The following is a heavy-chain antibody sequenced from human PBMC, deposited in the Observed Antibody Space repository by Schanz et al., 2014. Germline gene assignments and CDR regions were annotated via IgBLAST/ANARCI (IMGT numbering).Heavy chain of an antibody. CDR3: ARPALWFGDNCFDP. Sequence: EVQLVESGGGLVQPGGSLRLSCAASGFTFSSYWMHWVRQVPGKGLVWVSRIKSDGSSTRYADSVKGRFTISRDNAKNTLYLQMNSLRAEDTAVYYCARPALWFGDNCFDPWGQGTLVTVSS. CDR2: IKSDGSST. CDR1: GFTFSSYW. J-gene: IGHJ5*02. V-gene: IGHV3-74*01. D-gene: IGHD3-10*01.